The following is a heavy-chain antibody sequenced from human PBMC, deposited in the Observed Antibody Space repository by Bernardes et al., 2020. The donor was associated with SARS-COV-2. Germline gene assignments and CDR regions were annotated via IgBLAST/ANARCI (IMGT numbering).Heavy chain of an antibody. D-gene: IGHD4-17*01. V-gene: IGHV3-48*04. CDR3: ARDYYGDYILDY. CDR2: ISGSGSTI. J-gene: IGHJ4*02. Sequence: GGSLRLSCVVSGFTFSRHRMNWVRQAPGKGLEWLAYISGSGSTIHYADSVKGRLTISRDNAKNSLYLQMNSLRVEDTAVYYCARDYYGDYILDYWGQGTLVTVSS. CDR1: GFTFSRHR.